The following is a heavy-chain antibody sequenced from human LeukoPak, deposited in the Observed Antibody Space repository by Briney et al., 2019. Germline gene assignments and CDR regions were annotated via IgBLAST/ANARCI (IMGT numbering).Heavy chain of an antibody. D-gene: IGHD2-2*02. CDR1: GYTFTSYY. CDR3: ARGCLRGGSSTSCYTFDY. CDR2: INPSGGST. J-gene: IGHJ4*02. V-gene: IGHV1-46*01. Sequence: ASVKVSCKASGYTFTSYYMHWVRQAPGQGLEWMGIINPSGGSTSYAQKFQGRVTMTRDTSTSTVYMELSSLRSEDTAVYYCARGCLRGGSSTSCYTFDYWGQGTLVTVSS.